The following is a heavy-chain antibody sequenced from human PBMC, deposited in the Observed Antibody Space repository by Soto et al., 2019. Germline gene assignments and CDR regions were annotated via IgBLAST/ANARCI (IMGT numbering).Heavy chain of an antibody. D-gene: IGHD6-6*01. CDR3: ARVGGVAARTFDY. CDR1: GGSINDFY. J-gene: IGHJ4*02. Sequence: SETLSLTCTVSGGSINDFYWSWIRQPPGKGLEWIGYIYYSGSTDYNPSLKGRVTISVDTSKNQFSLKLRSVTAADTAVHYCARVGGVAARTFDYWGPGTLVIVSS. V-gene: IGHV4-59*01. CDR2: IYYSGST.